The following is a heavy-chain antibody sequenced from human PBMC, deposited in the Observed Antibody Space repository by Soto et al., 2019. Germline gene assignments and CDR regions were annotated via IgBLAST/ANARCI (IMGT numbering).Heavy chain of an antibody. V-gene: IGHV3-48*01. Sequence: GSLRLSCAASGFTFSSYSMNWVRQAPGKGLEWVSYISSSSSTIYYADSVKGRFTISRDNAKNSLYLQMNSLRAEDTAVYYCAREFSSGWWIVYYYGMDVWGQGTTVTVSS. CDR1: GFTFSSYS. J-gene: IGHJ6*02. D-gene: IGHD6-19*01. CDR3: AREFSSGWWIVYYYGMDV. CDR2: ISSSSSTI.